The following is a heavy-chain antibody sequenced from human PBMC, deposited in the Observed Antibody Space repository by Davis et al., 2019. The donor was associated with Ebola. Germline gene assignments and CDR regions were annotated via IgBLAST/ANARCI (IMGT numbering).Heavy chain of an antibody. CDR3: ARGTRPLAAAGLA. CDR2: ISYDGSNK. V-gene: IGHV3-30-3*01. J-gene: IGHJ5*02. CDR1: GFTFSSYA. D-gene: IGHD6-13*01. Sequence: PGGSLRLSCAASGFTFSSYAMHWVCQAPGKGLEWVAVISYDGSNKYYADSVKGRFTISRDNSKNTLYLQMNSLRAEDTAVYYCARGTRPLAAAGLAWGQGTLVTVSS.